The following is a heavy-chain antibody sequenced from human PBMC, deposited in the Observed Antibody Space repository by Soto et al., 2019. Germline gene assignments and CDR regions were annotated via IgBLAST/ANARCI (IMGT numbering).Heavy chain of an antibody. D-gene: IGHD6-13*01. CDR2: IYSGGST. V-gene: IGHV3-53*01. Sequence: GGSLRLSCAVSGFTVSSNYMSWVRQAPGKGLEWVSVIYSGGSTYYADSVKGRFTISRDNSKNTLYLQMNSLRAEDTAVYYCARTRGGKYSSSWYVLGFDYWGQGTLVTVSS. J-gene: IGHJ4*02. CDR1: GFTVSSNY. CDR3: ARTRGGKYSSSWYVLGFDY.